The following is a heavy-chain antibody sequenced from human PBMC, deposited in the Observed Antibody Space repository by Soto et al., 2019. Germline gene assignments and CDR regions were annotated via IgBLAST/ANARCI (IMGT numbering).Heavy chain of an antibody. CDR2: ISFSGNT. J-gene: IGHJ1*01. CDR3: ASELTGYSFGPGDIY. D-gene: IGHD5-18*01. CDR1: GGSINSGDYY. V-gene: IGHV4-30-4*01. Sequence: PSETLSLTCTVSGGSINSGDYYWNWIRQPPGKGLEWIGYISFSGNTYYNPSLKGRVIISLDTSQNQFSLKLTSVSAADTAVYHCASELTGYSFGPGDIYWGQGTLVTVSS.